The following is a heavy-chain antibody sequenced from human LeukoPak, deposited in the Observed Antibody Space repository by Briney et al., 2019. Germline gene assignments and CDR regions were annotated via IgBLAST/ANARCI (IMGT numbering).Heavy chain of an antibody. CDR2: ISGSGGST. D-gene: IGHD4-17*01. CDR1: GFTFSSYG. J-gene: IGHJ3*02. CDR3: AKDPVYGDDVGGGFDI. V-gene: IGHV3-NL1*01. Sequence: GRSLRLSCAASGFTFSSYGMHWVRQAPGKGLEWVFVISGSGGSTSYADSVKGRFTISRDNSKNTLYLQMNSLRAEDTAVYYCAKDPVYGDDVGGGFDIWGQGTMVTVSS.